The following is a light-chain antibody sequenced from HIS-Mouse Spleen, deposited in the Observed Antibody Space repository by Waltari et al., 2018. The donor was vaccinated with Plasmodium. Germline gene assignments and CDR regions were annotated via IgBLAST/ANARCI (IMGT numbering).Light chain of an antibody. J-gene: IGLJ1*01. Sequence: QSALTQPRSVSGSPGQSVTIPCTGTSSHVGCYNHFPWYQQPPGKAPKLMIYDVSKRPSGVPDRFSGSKSGNTASLTISGLQAEDEADYYCCSYAGSYTYVFGTGTKVTVL. CDR3: CSYAGSYTYV. CDR2: DVS. CDR1: SSHVGCYNH. V-gene: IGLV2-11*01.